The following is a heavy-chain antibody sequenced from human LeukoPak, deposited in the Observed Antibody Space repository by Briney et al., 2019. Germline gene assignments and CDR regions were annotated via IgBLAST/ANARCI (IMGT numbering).Heavy chain of an antibody. CDR1: GFTFSDYY. D-gene: IGHD3-9*01. CDR2: ISSSGSTI. J-gene: IGHJ4*02. Sequence: PGGSLRLSCAASGFTFSDYYMSWIRQAPGKGLEWVSYISSSGSTIYYADSVKGQFTNSRGNAKNSLYLQMNSLGAEDTAVYYCARTSTGGSDYDILTGYYNRRGAFDYWGQGTLVTVSS. CDR3: ARTSTGGSDYDILTGYYNRRGAFDY. V-gene: IGHV3-11*01.